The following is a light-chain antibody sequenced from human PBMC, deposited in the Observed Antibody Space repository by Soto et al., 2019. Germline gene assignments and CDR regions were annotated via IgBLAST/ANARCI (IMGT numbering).Light chain of an antibody. CDR3: KQSVQLPWT. Sequence: DIVMTQTPLSLSVTPGQPASISCKSSQSLLHSDGKTYFYRYLQKPGQPPQLLIYEVSNRFSGVRYRVSGCGSETSFTLKISRVEDEDVEVYHWKQSVQLPWTFGQGTKVEIK. V-gene: IGKV2D-29*01. CDR1: QSLLHSDGKTY. CDR2: EVS. J-gene: IGKJ1*01.